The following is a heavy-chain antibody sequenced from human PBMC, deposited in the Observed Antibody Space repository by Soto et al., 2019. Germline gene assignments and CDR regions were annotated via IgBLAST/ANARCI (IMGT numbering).Heavy chain of an antibody. CDR1: GFTFSSYG. V-gene: IGHV3-33*01. J-gene: IGHJ4*02. D-gene: IGHD6-19*01. CDR2: IWYDGSNK. Sequence: QVQLVESGGGVVQPGRSLRLSCAASGFTFSSYGMHWVRQAPGKGLEWVAVIWYDGSNKYYADSVKGRFTISRDNSKNTLYLQMNSLRAEDTAVYYCARDAPSVAGALGYWGQGTLVTVSS. CDR3: ARDAPSVAGALGY.